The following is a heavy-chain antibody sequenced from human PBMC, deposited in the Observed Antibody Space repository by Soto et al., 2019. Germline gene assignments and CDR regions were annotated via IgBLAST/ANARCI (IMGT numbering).Heavy chain of an antibody. CDR3: ARGVEGDYYYYYGMDV. J-gene: IGHJ6*04. Sequence: ASVKVSCKASGGTFSSYAISWVRQAPGQGLEWMGGIIPIFGTANYAQKFQGRVTITADKSTSTAYMELSSLRSEDTAGYYCARGVEGDYYYYYGMDVWGEGTTVTVSS. CDR1: GGTFSSYA. V-gene: IGHV1-69*06. D-gene: IGHD2-21*02. CDR2: IIPIFGTA.